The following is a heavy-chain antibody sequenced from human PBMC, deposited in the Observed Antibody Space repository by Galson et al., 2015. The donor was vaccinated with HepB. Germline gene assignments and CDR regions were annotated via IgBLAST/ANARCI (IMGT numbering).Heavy chain of an antibody. CDR2: IKQDGSEK. Sequence: SLRLSCAASGFTFSSHWMSWVRQAPGKGLEWVANIKQDGSEKYYVDSVKGRFTISRDNAENSLYLQMNSLRAEDTAVYYCARTVTGWYWFDPWGQGTLVTVSS. CDR1: GFTFSSHW. V-gene: IGHV3-7*01. D-gene: IGHD6-19*01. CDR3: ARTVTGWYWFDP. J-gene: IGHJ5*02.